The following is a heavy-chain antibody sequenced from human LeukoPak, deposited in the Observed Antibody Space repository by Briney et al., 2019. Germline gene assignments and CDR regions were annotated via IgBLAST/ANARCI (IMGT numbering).Heavy chain of an antibody. J-gene: IGHJ4*02. CDR2: IYYSGST. Sequence: PSETLSLTCTVSSGSIRTSYCSWIRQPPGKGLEWIGYIYYSGSTNYNPSLKSRVTISVDTSRNQFSLKLSSVTAADTAVYYCARASNPDFFDDWGQGTLVTVSS. D-gene: IGHD2-8*01. V-gene: IGHV4-59*01. CDR1: SGSIRTSY. CDR3: ARASNPDFFDD.